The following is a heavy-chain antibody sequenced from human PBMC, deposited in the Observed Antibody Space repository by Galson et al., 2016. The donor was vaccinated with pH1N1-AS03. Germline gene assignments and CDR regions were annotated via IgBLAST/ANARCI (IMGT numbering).Heavy chain of an antibody. V-gene: IGHV4-59*11. CDR1: GGSISSHY. CDR2: INYSGST. CDR3: ARHDYGDYVGRFDP. Sequence: ETLSLTCTVSGGSISSHYWNWIRQPPGKGLEWIGYINYSGSTNYNPSLKSRVTISVDTSKNQFSLKLSSVTAADTAVYYCARHDYGDYVGRFDPWGQGTLVTVSS. D-gene: IGHD4-17*01. J-gene: IGHJ5*02.